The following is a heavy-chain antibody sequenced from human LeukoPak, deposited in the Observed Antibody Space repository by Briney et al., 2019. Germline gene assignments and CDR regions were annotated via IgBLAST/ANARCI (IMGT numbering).Heavy chain of an antibody. CDR3: ARGHGDSGNDY. Sequence: GGSLRLSCVASGFTFSSFWMHWVRHTPEKGLVWVSRINNDGSTTSYADSVKGRFTISRDNARNTLYLQMNSLSAEDTAVYYCARGHGDSGNDYWGQGTLVTVSS. CDR2: INNDGSTT. J-gene: IGHJ4*02. V-gene: IGHV3-74*01. D-gene: IGHD6-19*01. CDR1: GFTFSSFW.